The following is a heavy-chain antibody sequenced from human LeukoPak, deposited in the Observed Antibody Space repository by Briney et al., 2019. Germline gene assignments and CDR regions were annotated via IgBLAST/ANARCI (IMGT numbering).Heavy chain of an antibody. CDR1: GYTFTGYY. J-gene: IGHJ3*02. Sequence: ASVKVSCKASGYTFTGYYMHWVRQAPGQGLEWMGWINPNSGGTNYAQKFQGRVTMTRDMSISTAYMELSRLRSDDTAVYYCARGNYYDSSGYYPEAFDIWGQGTMVTVSS. CDR3: ARGNYYDSSGYYPEAFDI. V-gene: IGHV1-2*02. D-gene: IGHD3-22*01. CDR2: INPNSGGT.